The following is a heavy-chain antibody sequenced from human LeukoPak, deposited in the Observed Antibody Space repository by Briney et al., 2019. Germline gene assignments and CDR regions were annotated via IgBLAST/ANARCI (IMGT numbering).Heavy chain of an antibody. D-gene: IGHD5-18*01. V-gene: IGHV3-30-3*01. Sequence: GGSLRLSCAASGFTFSSYAMHWVRQAPGKGLEWVAVISYDGSNKYYADSVKGRFTISRDNSKNTLSLQMNSLRAEDTAIYYCAKDIAQGYIYGSIEQDYWGQGTLVTVSS. CDR1: GFTFSSYA. CDR3: AKDIAQGYIYGSIEQDY. CDR2: ISYDGSNK. J-gene: IGHJ4*02.